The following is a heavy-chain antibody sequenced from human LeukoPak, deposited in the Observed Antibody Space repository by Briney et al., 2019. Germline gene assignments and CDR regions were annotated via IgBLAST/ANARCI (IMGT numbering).Heavy chain of an antibody. D-gene: IGHD3-22*01. CDR1: GFTVSSNY. Sequence: GGSLRLSCAASGFTVSSNYMSWVRQSPGKGLEWVSAIYSGGSTYYADSVKGRFTISRHNSKNTLYLQMNSLRAEDTAVYYCARETRPSNYYDSSGYYFYWGQGTLVTVSS. CDR2: IYSGGST. J-gene: IGHJ4*02. CDR3: ARETRPSNYYDSSGYYFY. V-gene: IGHV3-53*04.